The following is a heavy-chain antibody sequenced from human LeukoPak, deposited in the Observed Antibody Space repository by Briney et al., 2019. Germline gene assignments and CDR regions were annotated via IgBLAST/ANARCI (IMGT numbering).Heavy chain of an antibody. Sequence: GGSLRLSCAASEFTVSTDHMSRVRQAPGKGLEWVAVSYSGGSRSYAESVKGRFTISRDNSQNTLYLQMNSLRAEDTAVYYCAIVWELSFDYWGQGTLVTVSS. CDR3: AIVWELSFDY. CDR1: EFTVSTDH. J-gene: IGHJ4*02. V-gene: IGHV3-53*01. D-gene: IGHD1-26*01. CDR2: SYSGGSR.